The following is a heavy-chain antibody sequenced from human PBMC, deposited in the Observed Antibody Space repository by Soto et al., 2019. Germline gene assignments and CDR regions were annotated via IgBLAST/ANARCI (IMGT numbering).Heavy chain of an antibody. CDR2: ISGSGDST. V-gene: IGHV3-23*01. D-gene: IGHD2-15*01. J-gene: IGHJ4*02. CDR3: AKALHGGFTY. Sequence: EVRLLESGGGLVQPGGSLRLSCAASGFTFSVYAMSWVRQAPGKGLEWVSGISGSGDSTHYADSVKGRFTVSRDNSKSMLYLQTNSLRAEDTAIYYCAKALHGGFTYWGQGTLVTVSS. CDR1: GFTFSVYA.